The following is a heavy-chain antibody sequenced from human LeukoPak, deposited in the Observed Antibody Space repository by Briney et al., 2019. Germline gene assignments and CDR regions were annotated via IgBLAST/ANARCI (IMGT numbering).Heavy chain of an antibody. V-gene: IGHV4-39*01. J-gene: IGHJ4*02. D-gene: IGHD3-10*01. CDR1: GGFISISDYY. CDR3: ARPEVGYRFGELSY. Sequence: SETLSLTCAVSGGFISISDYYWGWIRQPPGKGLEWIANIYYSGRAYHNPSLKSRVTISVDTSKNQVSLMMTSVTAADTALYYCARPEVGYRFGELSYWGQGTLVTVSS. CDR2: IYYSGRA.